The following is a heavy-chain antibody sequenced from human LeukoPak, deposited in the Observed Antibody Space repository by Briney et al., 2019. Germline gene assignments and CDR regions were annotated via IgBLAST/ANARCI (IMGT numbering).Heavy chain of an antibody. CDR1: GCTFSSYA. CDR2: IMPIFDTA. CDR3: ASGRYCSGGSCLRGFDP. Sequence: SVKVSCKASGCTFSSYAISWVRQAPGPGLDGIGGIMPIFDTANYPQKFQGKDTITADKPTSTAYMELRSLGSEDTCVDYCASGRYCSGGSCLRGFDPWGQGTLVTVSS. V-gene: IGHV1-69*06. J-gene: IGHJ5*02. D-gene: IGHD2-15*01.